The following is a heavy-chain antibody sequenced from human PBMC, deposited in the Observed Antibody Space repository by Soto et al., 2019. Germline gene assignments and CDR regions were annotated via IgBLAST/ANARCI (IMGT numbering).Heavy chain of an antibody. CDR3: ARGADSYC. CDR1: GFSVGGNY. V-gene: IGHV3-53*01. CDR2: ISSGGNP. Sequence: EERLVQSGGGLVQPGGSLRLSCAASGFSVGGNYMSWVHQPPGKGLELVSLISSGGNPFYADSMKGRFTLSRDNSNMILYLQMVSVRAEDRVVYYCARGADSYCWGQETVVIVPS. J-gene: IGHJ4*02. D-gene: IGHD2-15*01.